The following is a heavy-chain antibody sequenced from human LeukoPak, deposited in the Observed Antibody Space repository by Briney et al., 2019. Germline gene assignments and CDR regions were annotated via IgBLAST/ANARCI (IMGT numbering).Heavy chain of an antibody. CDR1: GFTFDDYA. Sequence: PGGSLRLSCAASGFTFDDYAMHWVRQAPGKGLEWVSGISWNSGSIGYADSVKGRFTISRDNAKNSLYLQMNSLRAEDMALYYCAKGSRSDWYFDYWGQGTLVTVSS. V-gene: IGHV3-9*03. CDR3: AKGSRSDWYFDY. D-gene: IGHD6-19*01. J-gene: IGHJ4*02. CDR2: ISWNSGSI.